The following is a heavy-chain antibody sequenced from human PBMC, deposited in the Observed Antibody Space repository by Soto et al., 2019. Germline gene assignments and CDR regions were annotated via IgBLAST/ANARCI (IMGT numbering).Heavy chain of an antibody. CDR3: ARGGSIQSNWFDP. D-gene: IGHD1-1*01. CDR2: IWYDGSNK. Sequence: QVQLVESGGGVVQPGRSLRLSCAASGFTFSSYGMHWVRQAPGKGLERVAVIWYDGSNKYYADSVKGRFTISRDNSKNTLYLQMNSLRAEDTAVYYCARGGSIQSNWFDPWGQGTLVTVSS. J-gene: IGHJ5*02. V-gene: IGHV3-33*01. CDR1: GFTFSSYG.